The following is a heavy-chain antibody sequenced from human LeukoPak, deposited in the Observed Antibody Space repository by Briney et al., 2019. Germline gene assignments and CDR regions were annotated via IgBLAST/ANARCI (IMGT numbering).Heavy chain of an antibody. CDR3: ARVGGSGSVGWWFDP. V-gene: IGHV4-39*07. J-gene: IGHJ5*02. Sequence: SETLSLTCTVSGGSIISSSYYWGWIRQPPGKGLEWIGSIYYSGKTDYNPSLKSRVTISVETSKNQFSLKLSSVTAADTAVYYCARVGGSGSVGWWFDPWGQGTLVTVSS. CDR1: GGSIISSSYY. CDR2: IYYSGKT. D-gene: IGHD3-10*01.